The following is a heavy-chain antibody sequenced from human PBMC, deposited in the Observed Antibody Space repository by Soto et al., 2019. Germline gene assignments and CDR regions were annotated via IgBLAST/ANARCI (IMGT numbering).Heavy chain of an antibody. CDR1: GGTFSSYA. D-gene: IGHD5-18*01. J-gene: IGHJ6*02. Sequence: QVQLVQSGAEVKKPGSSVKVSCKASGGTFSSYAISWVRQAPGQGLEWMGGIIPIFGTANYAQKFQGRVTCTADEATSTAYMELSSVGCEDTGVYYCARDDVDTAMPYGMDVWGQGTTVTVSS. CDR3: ARDDVDTAMPYGMDV. V-gene: IGHV1-69*12. CDR2: IIPIFGTA.